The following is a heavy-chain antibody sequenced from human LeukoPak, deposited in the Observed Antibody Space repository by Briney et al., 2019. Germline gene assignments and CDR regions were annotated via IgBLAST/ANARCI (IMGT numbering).Heavy chain of an antibody. Sequence: GGSLRLSCAASGFTFSSYWMSWVRQAPGKGLEWVANIKQDGSEKYYVDSVKGRFTISRDNAKNSLYLQMNSLRAEDTAVYYCASNLHSSSSGPANYWGQGTLVTVS. V-gene: IGHV3-7*03. D-gene: IGHD6-6*01. CDR3: ASNLHSSSSGPANY. CDR1: GFTFSSYW. J-gene: IGHJ4*02. CDR2: IKQDGSEK.